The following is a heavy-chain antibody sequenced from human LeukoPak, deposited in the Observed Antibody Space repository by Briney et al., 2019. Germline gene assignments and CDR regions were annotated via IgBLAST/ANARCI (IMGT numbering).Heavy chain of an antibody. CDR2: IYYDGST. CDR3: ASLAMTGAAGRGYLDN. Sequence: SETLSLTCTVSAGSINNYYWTWIRQPPGKGLECIGYIYYDGSTNYNPSLNSQVTISVDTSKNQFSLRLRSVTAADTAIYFCASLAMTGAAGRGYLDNWGQGTLVTVSS. V-gene: IGHV4-59*08. CDR1: AGSINNYY. D-gene: IGHD3-9*01. J-gene: IGHJ4*02.